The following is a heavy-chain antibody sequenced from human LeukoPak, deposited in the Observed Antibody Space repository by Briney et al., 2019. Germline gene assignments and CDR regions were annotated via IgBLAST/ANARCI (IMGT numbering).Heavy chain of an antibody. Sequence: SETLSLTCAVYGGSFSGYYWSWIRQPPGKGLEWIGEINHSGSTNYNPSLKGRVTISVDTSKNQFSLKLSSVTAADTAVYYCARVNSGYGGYWGQGTLVTVSS. CDR3: ARVNSGYGGY. CDR2: INHSGST. V-gene: IGHV4-34*01. J-gene: IGHJ4*02. D-gene: IGHD5-12*01. CDR1: GGSFSGYY.